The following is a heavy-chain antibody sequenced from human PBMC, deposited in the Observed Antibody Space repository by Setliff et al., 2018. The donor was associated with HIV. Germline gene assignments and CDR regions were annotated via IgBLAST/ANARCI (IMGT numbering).Heavy chain of an antibody. CDR2: IYYSGST. CDR1: GGSISSGGYY. D-gene: IGHD2-2*02. J-gene: IGHJ5*02. V-gene: IGHV4-31*02. CDR3: ARGPLGYCSSTSCYTTLDWFDP. Sequence: SETLSLTCIVSGGSISSGGYYWSWIRQHPGKGLEWIGYIYYSGSTYYNPSLKGRVTISVDTSKNQFSLKLSSVTAADPAVYYCARGPLGYCSSTSCYTTLDWFDPWGQGTLVTVSS.